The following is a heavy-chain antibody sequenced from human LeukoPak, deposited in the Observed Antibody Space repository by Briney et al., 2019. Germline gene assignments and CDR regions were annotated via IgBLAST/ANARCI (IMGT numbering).Heavy chain of an antibody. Sequence: SETLSLTCTVSGGSISSSSYYWGWIRQPPGKGLEWIGSIYYSGSTYYNPSLKSRVTISVDTSKNQFSLRLSSVTAADTAVYYCARDSSGWYMGNAFDIWGQGTMVTVSS. D-gene: IGHD6-19*01. V-gene: IGHV4-39*07. CDR1: GGSISSSSYY. CDR2: IYYSGST. CDR3: ARDSSGWYMGNAFDI. J-gene: IGHJ3*02.